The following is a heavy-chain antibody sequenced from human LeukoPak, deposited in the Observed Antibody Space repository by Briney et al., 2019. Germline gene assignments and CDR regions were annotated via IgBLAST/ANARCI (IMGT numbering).Heavy chain of an antibody. CDR1: GFTFSSHG. CDR3: AKGRLAAAVSYGLDV. D-gene: IGHD6-13*01. V-gene: IGHV3-30*18. Sequence: PGGSLRLSCAASGFTFSSHGMHWVRQAPGKGLEWVAVISYDEINEYYADSVKGRFTISRDNSKNTLYLQMNSLRAEDTAVYYCAKGRLAAAVSYGLDVRGQGTTVTVSS. J-gene: IGHJ6*02. CDR2: ISYDEINE.